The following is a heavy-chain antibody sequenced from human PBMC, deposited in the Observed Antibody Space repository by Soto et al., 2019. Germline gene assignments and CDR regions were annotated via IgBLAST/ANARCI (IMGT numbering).Heavy chain of an antibody. J-gene: IGHJ4*02. Sequence: VQLVESGGGVVQPGRSLRLSCAASGFTFSDYAMHWVRQAQGKGLEWVAVVSHDGRNTHYADSVKGRFTISRDSSKNTVSLEMTSLRAEDTAVYYCAKWGRQWLVTSDFNYWGQGALVTVSS. CDR3: AKWGRQWLVTSDFNY. D-gene: IGHD6-19*01. CDR2: VSHDGRNT. CDR1: GFTFSDYA. V-gene: IGHV3-30*18.